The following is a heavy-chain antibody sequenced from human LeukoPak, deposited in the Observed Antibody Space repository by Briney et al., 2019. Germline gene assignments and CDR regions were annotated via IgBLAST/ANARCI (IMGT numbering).Heavy chain of an antibody. CDR1: GLTFSIYS. D-gene: IGHD3-3*01. Sequence: GGSLRLSCAASGLTFSIYSMSWVRQAPGKGLEWDSYISSSSSTLYYADSVKGRFTISRDNAKNSLYLQMNSLRPEDTAVYYCAKISPTILYDSRGWFDPWGQGTLVTVSS. V-gene: IGHV3-48*01. J-gene: IGHJ5*02. CDR2: ISSSSSTL. CDR3: AKISPTILYDSRGWFDP.